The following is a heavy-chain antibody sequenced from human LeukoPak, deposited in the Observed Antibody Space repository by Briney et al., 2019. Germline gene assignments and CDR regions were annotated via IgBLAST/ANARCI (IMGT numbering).Heavy chain of an antibody. V-gene: IGHV1-18*01. J-gene: IGHJ6*03. D-gene: IGHD3-3*01. CDR3: ARDSTGSYDFWSGYSKYYYYYYMDV. CDR2: ISAYNGNT. CDR1: GYTFTSYG. Sequence: GASVKVSCKASGYTFTSYGISWVRQAPGQGLEWMGWISAYNGNTNYAQKLQGRVTMTTDTSTSTAYMGLRSLRSDDTAVYYCARDSTGSYDFWSGYSKYYYYYYMDVWGKGTTVTVSS.